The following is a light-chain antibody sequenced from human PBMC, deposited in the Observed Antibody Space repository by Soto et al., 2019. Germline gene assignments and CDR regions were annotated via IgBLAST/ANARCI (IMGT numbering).Light chain of an antibody. CDR3: QQFGSSPYA. J-gene: IGKJ2*01. Sequence: EVVLTQSPGTLFLSPGERATLSCRASQSVSSNYLAWYQQKPGQAPRLLIYGASSRATGIPDRFSGSGSGTDFTLTVSRLEPEDFATYYCQQFGSSPYAFGQGTRLAIK. V-gene: IGKV3-20*01. CDR1: QSVSSNY. CDR2: GAS.